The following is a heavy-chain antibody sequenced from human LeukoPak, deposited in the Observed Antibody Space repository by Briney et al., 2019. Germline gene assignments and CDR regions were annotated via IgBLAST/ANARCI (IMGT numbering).Heavy chain of an antibody. Sequence: PSETLSLTCTVSGGSISSSSYYWGWIRQPPGKGLEWIGSIYYSGSTYYNPSLKSRVTISVDTSKNQFSLKLSSVTAADTAVYYCAGVGGGGYYDILTGYTFDIWGQGTMVTVSS. J-gene: IGHJ3*02. V-gene: IGHV4-39*07. CDR2: IYYSGST. D-gene: IGHD3-9*01. CDR3: AGVGGGGYYDILTGYTFDI. CDR1: GGSISSSSYY.